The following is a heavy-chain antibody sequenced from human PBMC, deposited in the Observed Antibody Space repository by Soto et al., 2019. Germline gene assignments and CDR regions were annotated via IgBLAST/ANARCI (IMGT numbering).Heavy chain of an antibody. CDR1: GGSFSAYF. CDR2: INHRGGT. V-gene: IGHV4-34*01. CDR3: VRGQWLPRGEY. Sequence: QVQLQQWGAGLLKPSETLSLTCAVYGGSFSAYFWTWIRQPPGKGLEWIGEINHRGGTNYNPSLKSRVTISVDTSENQFSLRLTSVTAADTAVYYCVRGQWLPRGEYWGQGTLVTVSS. J-gene: IGHJ4*02. D-gene: IGHD6-19*01.